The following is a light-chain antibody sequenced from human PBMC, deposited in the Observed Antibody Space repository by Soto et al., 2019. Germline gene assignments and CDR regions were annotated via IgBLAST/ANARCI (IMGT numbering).Light chain of an antibody. V-gene: IGLV1-44*01. Sequence: QSVLTQPPSASGTPGQRVTISCSGSSSNIGSNTGNWYQQLPGTAPKLLIYSNNQRPSGVPDRFSGSKSGTSASLAISGLQSEYEADYYCAAWDDSLNGVAFGGGTKLTVL. CDR2: SNN. J-gene: IGLJ2*01. CDR1: SSNIGSNT. CDR3: AAWDDSLNGVA.